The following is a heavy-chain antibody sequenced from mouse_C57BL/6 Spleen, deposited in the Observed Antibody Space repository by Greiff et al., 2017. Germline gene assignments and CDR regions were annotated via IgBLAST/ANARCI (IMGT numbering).Heavy chain of an antibody. D-gene: IGHD2-2*01. Sequence: VQLQQSWAELVRPGASVKLSCTASGFNIKDYYMHWVKQRPEQGLEWIGRIDPEDGDTAYATKFPGKATVIADTSPNAADLQLSSLTSEDTAVYYCTRGGYDTPCAYWGQGTLVTVSA. J-gene: IGHJ3*01. V-gene: IGHV14-1*01. CDR2: IDPEDGDT. CDR3: TRGGYDTPCAY. CDR1: GFNIKDYY.